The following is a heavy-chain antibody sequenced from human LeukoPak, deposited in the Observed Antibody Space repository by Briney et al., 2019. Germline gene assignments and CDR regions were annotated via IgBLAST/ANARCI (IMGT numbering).Heavy chain of an antibody. Sequence: PSETLSLTCTVSGGSISSGDDYWSWIRQPPGKGLEWIGYIYYSGSTYYHPSLKSRVTISVDTSKNQFSLKLSSVAAADTAVYYCARRDFFGVWFDPWGQGTLVTVSS. CDR1: GGSISSGDDY. V-gene: IGHV4-30-4*01. CDR3: ARRDFFGVWFDP. CDR2: IYYSGST. J-gene: IGHJ5*02. D-gene: IGHD2/OR15-2a*01.